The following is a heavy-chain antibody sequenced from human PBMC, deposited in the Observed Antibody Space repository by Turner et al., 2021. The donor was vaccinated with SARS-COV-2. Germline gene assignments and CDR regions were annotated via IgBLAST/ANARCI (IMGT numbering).Heavy chain of an antibody. CDR1: GGHINYNLYS. J-gene: IGHJ4*02. CDR2: GFHTGGT. D-gene: IGHD3-3*01. V-gene: IGHV4-39*01. CDR3: ARHEVNSYGASGYYTSL. Sequence: QLQLQESGPRLVKPSETLSPTCAVSGGHINYNLYSWGWIREAPGKGLEWIGSGFHTGGTYYKSSLKRRVARSIDTSKNHFSLRLNSVTAADTAVYYCARHEVNSYGASGYYTSLWGQGILVTVSS.